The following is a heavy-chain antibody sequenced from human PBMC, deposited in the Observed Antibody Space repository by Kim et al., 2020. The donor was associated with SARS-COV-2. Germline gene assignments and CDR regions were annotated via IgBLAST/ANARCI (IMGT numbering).Heavy chain of an antibody. D-gene: IGHD1-26*01. V-gene: IGHV3-30*04. Sequence: GGSLRLSCAASGFTFSNFAMHWVRQAPGKGLEWVAVISYDGSNKVYADSVNGRFTLSRDNSNNMVYLQMNSLRPEDTAMYYCAKRQWEQLRIGAFDIWG. CDR1: GFTFSNFA. J-gene: IGHJ3*02. CDR3: AKRQWEQLRIGAFDI. CDR2: ISYDGSNK.